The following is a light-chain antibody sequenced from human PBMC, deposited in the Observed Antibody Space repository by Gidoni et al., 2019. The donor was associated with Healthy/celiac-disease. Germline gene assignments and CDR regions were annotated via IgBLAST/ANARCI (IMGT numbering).Light chain of an antibody. CDR3: QQSYSTIT. CDR2: AAS. Sequence: DIQMTQSPSSLSASVGDRVTITCRASQSISSYLNWYQQKPGKAPKLLIYAASSLQSGVPSRFSGSGSGTDFTLTISSLQPEDFATYYCQQSYSTITFAQXTRLEIK. V-gene: IGKV1-39*01. J-gene: IGKJ5*01. CDR1: QSISSY.